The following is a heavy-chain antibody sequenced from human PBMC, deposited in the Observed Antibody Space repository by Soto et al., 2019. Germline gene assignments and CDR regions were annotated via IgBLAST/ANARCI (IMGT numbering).Heavy chain of an antibody. CDR3: ARARATIAAAAIFDC. V-gene: IGHV4-4*02. D-gene: IGHD6-13*01. J-gene: IGHJ4*02. Sequence: QVQLQESGPGLVKPSGTLSLTCAVSGGSISTSNWWSWVRQPPGKGLEWIGEVYRTGSTNYNPSLESRVTVSIDKSKHQFSLTRTSVTAADTAVYYCARARATIAAAAIFDCWGQGTLVTVSS. CDR2: VYRTGST. CDR1: GGSISTSNW.